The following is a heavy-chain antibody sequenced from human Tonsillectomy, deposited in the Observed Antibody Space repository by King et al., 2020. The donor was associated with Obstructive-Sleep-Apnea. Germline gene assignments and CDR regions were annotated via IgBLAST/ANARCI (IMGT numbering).Heavy chain of an antibody. D-gene: IGHD2-8*01. CDR2: SSANNGNT. CDR3: ARDRPNLDAFDY. V-gene: IGHV1-18*04. Sequence: QLVQSGAEVKKPGASVKVSCKAFGYTLTNYGISWGRQAPGQVLEWMGWSSANNGNTNYAQKVQGRVTLTTATATSTGYMVLRSLRSDDTAVYYCARDRPNLDAFDYWGQGTLVTVSS. J-gene: IGHJ4*02. CDR1: GYTLTNYG.